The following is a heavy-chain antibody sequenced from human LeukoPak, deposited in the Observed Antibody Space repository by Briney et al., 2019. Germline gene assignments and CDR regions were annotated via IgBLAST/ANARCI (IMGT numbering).Heavy chain of an antibody. CDR1: GFTFSTYA. CDR3: AKAGRASFHDYGDYLESGEAQNYYFDY. D-gene: IGHD4-17*01. Sequence: PGGSLGLSCAASGFTFSTYAMSWVRQAPGKGLEWVSAISGSGGSTYYADSVKGRFTISRDNSKNTLYLQMNSLRAEDTAVYYCAKAGRASFHDYGDYLESGEAQNYYFDYWGQGTLVTVSS. CDR2: ISGSGGST. J-gene: IGHJ4*02. V-gene: IGHV3-23*01.